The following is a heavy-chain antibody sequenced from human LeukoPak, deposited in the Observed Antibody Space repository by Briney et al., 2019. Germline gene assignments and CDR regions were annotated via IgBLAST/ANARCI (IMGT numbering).Heavy chain of an antibody. D-gene: IGHD3-10*01. Sequence: GGSLRLSCAASXFTFSNYAMHWVRQAPGKRLEWVAVISYDGSTKYHADSVKGRFTISRDNSKNTLYLQMNSLRAEDTAIYYCAKDLGYYGSAPSCMDVWGQGTAVTVSS. J-gene: IGHJ6*02. V-gene: IGHV3-30-3*01. CDR3: AKDLGYYGSAPSCMDV. CDR2: ISYDGSTK. CDR1: XFTFSNYA.